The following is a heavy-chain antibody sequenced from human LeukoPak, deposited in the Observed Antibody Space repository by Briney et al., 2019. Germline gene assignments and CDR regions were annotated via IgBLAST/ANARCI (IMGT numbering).Heavy chain of an antibody. CDR1: GFTFSSYA. J-gene: IGHJ4*02. V-gene: IGHV3-30-3*01. D-gene: IGHD6-6*01. CDR2: ISYDGSNK. Sequence: GRSLRLSCAASGFTFSSYAMHWVRQAPGKGLEWVAVISYDGSNKYYADSVKGRFTISRDNSKNTLYLQMNSLRAEDTAVYYCARDAWAARRELLYWGQGTLVTVSS. CDR3: ARDAWAARRELLY.